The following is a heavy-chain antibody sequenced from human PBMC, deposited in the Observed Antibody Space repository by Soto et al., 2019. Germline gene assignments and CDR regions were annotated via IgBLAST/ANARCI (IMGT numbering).Heavy chain of an antibody. CDR3: ATSTTVTTSYYYYGMDV. CDR2: IYPGDSDT. J-gene: IGHJ6*02. D-gene: IGHD4-4*01. V-gene: IGHV5-51*01. CDR1: GYSFTSYW. Sequence: GESLKISCKGSGYSFTSYWIGWVRQMPGKGLEWMGIIYPGDSDTRYSPSFQGQVTISADKSISTAYLQWSSLKASDTAMYYCATSTTVTTSYYYYGMDVWGQGTTVTVSS.